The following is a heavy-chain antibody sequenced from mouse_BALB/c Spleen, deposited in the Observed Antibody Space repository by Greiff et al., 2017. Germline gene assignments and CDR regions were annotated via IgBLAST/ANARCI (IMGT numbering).Heavy chain of an antibody. J-gene: IGHJ2*01. D-gene: IGHD1-1*01. CDR3: ARYGSRREGLDY. Sequence: EVQLQQSGAELMKPGASVKLSCTASGFNIKDTYMHWVKQRPEQGLEWIGRIDPANGNTKYDPKFQGKATITADTSSNTAYLQLSSLTSEDTAVYYCARYGSRREGLDYWGQGTTLTVSS. V-gene: IGHV14-3*02. CDR1: GFNIKDTY. CDR2: IDPANGNT.